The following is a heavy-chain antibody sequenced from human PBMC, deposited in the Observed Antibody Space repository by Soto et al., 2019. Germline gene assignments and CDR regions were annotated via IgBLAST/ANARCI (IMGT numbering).Heavy chain of an antibody. D-gene: IGHD3-16*01. V-gene: IGHV3-23*01. J-gene: IGHJ4*02. Sequence: EVQLLESGRGLAQPGGSLRLSCAASGFMFSVHAMSWVRQAPGKGLEWVSGISVSGGSTYYADSVKGRFTISRDNSKNTVALQMNSLRAEDTAVYYCAKNGGRDRYFDYWGQGTLVTVSS. CDR2: ISVSGGST. CDR3: AKNGGRDRYFDY. CDR1: GFMFSVHA.